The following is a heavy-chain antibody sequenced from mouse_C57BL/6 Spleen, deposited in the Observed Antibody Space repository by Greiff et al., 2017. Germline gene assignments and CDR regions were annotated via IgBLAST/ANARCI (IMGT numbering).Heavy chain of an antibody. CDR3: ARSHYYGSSYWFAY. Sequence: EVHLVESGGGLVQPGGSLSLSCAASGFTFTDYYMSWVRQPPGKALEWLGFIRNKANGYTTEYSASVKGRFTISIDNSQSILYLQMNALRAEDSATYYCARSHYYGSSYWFAYWGQGTLVTVSA. J-gene: IGHJ3*01. D-gene: IGHD1-1*01. V-gene: IGHV7-3*01. CDR2: IRNKANGYTT. CDR1: GFTFTDYY.